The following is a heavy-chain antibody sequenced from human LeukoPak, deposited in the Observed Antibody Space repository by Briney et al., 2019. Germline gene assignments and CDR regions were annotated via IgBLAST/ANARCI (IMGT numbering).Heavy chain of an antibody. J-gene: IGHJ4*02. Sequence: SETLSLTCTVSSYSISSGYYWGWIRQPPGKGLEWIGSIYHSGSTYYNPSLKSRVTISVDTSKNQFSLKLSSVTAADTAVYYCARGGSGSYYNPSFGDYWGQGTLVTVSS. CDR3: ARGGSGSYYNPSFGDY. V-gene: IGHV4-38-2*02. CDR2: IYHSGST. D-gene: IGHD3-10*01. CDR1: SYSISSGYY.